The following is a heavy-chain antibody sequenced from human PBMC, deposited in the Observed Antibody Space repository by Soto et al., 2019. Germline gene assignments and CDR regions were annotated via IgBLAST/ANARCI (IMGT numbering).Heavy chain of an antibody. Sequence: QLQLQESGPRLVKPSETLSLTCTVSGDSISSSDHFWGWIRQSPEKGLEWIGSIYYTGSAYYNPSLKSRVIISVDTSKNHLSLKLRSVTAADTAVFYCARGFGSSWTTFDSWGQGTLVTVSS. J-gene: IGHJ4*02. V-gene: IGHV4-39*02. CDR2: IYYTGSA. D-gene: IGHD6-13*01. CDR1: GDSISSSDHF. CDR3: ARGFGSSWTTFDS.